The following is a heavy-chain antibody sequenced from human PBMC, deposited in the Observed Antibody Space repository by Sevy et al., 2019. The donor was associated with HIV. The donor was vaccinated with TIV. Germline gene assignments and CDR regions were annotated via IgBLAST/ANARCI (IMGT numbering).Heavy chain of an antibody. D-gene: IGHD3-10*01. CDR2: IYYSGST. CDR1: GGSISSYY. Sequence: SETLSLTCTVSGGSISSYYWSWIRQPPGKGLEWIGYIYYSGSTNYNPSLKSRVTISVDTSKNQFSLKLSSVTAADTAVYYCTNYYYGSGSYYKDSGQGTLVTVSS. V-gene: IGHV4-59*01. J-gene: IGHJ4*02. CDR3: TNYYYGSGSYYKD.